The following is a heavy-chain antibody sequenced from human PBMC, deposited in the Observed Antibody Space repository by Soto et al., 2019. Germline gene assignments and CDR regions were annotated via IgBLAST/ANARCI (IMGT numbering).Heavy chain of an antibody. Sequence: VGSLRLSWAASGFTFSSYAMHWVRQAPGKGLEWVAVISYDGSNKYYADSVKGRFTISRDNSKNTLYLQMNSLRAEDTAVYYCAKAFYCSSTSCLFDYWGQGTLVTVSS. D-gene: IGHD2-2*01. J-gene: IGHJ4*02. CDR1: GFTFSSYA. CDR3: AKAFYCSSTSCLFDY. V-gene: IGHV3-30-3*01. CDR2: ISYDGSNK.